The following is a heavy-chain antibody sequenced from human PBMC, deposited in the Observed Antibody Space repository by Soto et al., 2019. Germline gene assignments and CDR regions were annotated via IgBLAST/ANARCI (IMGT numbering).Heavy chain of an antibody. Sequence: QVQLVQSGAEVKKPGASVKVSCKASGYTFTSYGISWVRQAPGQGLXWMGWISAYNRNTNYAQKLQGRVTMTTATXXXXXXXXXXXXXXXXXXXXXXXXXXXXXXVTLIDYWGQGTLVTVSS. J-gene: IGHJ4*02. CDR1: GYTFTSYG. CDR3: XXXXXXXXVTLIDY. V-gene: IGHV1-18*01. CDR2: ISAYNRNT.